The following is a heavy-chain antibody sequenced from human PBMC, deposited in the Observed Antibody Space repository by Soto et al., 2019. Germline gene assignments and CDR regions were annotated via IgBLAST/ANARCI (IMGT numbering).Heavy chain of an antibody. J-gene: IGHJ5*01. Sequence: SETMSLTCTVSGNSISSSSYYWGWIRQPPGKGLEWIGEIYYSGTTHYNPSLKSRVTISIDTSKNQFSLHLRSVTAADTALYYCARRTGAFFITPYHWFVPWGQGTSLAVST. CDR3: ARRTGAFFITPYHWFVP. V-gene: IGHV4-39*01. CDR2: IYYSGTT. D-gene: IGHD2-15*01. CDR1: GNSISSSSYY.